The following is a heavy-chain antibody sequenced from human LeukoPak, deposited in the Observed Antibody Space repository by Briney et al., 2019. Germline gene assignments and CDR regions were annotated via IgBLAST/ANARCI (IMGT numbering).Heavy chain of an antibody. D-gene: IGHD3-3*01. Sequence: GGSLRLSCATSGFTFSNYWMSWVCRAPGRGLEWVAHINQHGSEKYYVDSVKGRITISRDNAKNSLYLQMNSQRYEDPAVYYCARAMGSDYYTFDYWGQGTLVSASS. CDR2: INQHGSEK. J-gene: IGHJ4*02. V-gene: IGHV3-7*01. CDR3: ARAMGSDYYTFDY. CDR1: GFTFSNYW.